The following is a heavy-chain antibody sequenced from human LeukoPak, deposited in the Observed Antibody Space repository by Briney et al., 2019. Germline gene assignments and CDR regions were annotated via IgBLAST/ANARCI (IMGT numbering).Heavy chain of an antibody. CDR3: AKEWDKWRDLY. CDR1: GFTFSSYA. D-gene: IGHD5-12*01. CDR2: ITGSGGST. Sequence: GGSLRLSCAASGFTFSSYAMNWVRQAPGKGLEWVSGITGSGGSTYYADSVKGRFTISRDNSKNTLYLQMNSLRAEDTAVYYCAKEWDKWRDLYWGQGTLVTVSS. V-gene: IGHV3-23*01. J-gene: IGHJ4*02.